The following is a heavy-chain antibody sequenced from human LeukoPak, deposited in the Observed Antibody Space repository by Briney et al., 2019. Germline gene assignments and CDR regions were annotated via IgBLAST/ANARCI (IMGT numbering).Heavy chain of an antibody. CDR1: GGSISSGSYY. CDR2: IYTSGST. D-gene: IGHD2-2*01. V-gene: IGHV4-61*02. Sequence: SQTLSLTCTVSGGSISSGSYYWSWIRQPAGKGLEWIGRIYTSGSTNYNPSLESRVTISVDVSKNQFSLKLDSVTTADTAVYYCARDSGKCTTTSCSDYLDLWGQGTLVTVSS. CDR3: ARDSGKCTTTSCSDYLDL. J-gene: IGHJ4*02.